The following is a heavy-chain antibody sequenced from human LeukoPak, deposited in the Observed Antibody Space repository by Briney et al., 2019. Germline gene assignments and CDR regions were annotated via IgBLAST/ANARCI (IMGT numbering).Heavy chain of an antibody. D-gene: IGHD6-13*01. CDR3: ATDGSSWYPRDYYYYMDV. CDR1: GFTFSSYS. J-gene: IGHJ6*03. V-gene: IGHV3-21*01. Sequence: PGGSLRLSCAASGFTFSSYSMNWVRQAPGKGLEWVSSISSSSNYIYYVDSVKGRFTISRDNAKNSLYLQMNSLRAEDTAVYYCATDGSSWYPRDYYYYMDVWGKGTTVTVSS. CDR2: ISSSSNYI.